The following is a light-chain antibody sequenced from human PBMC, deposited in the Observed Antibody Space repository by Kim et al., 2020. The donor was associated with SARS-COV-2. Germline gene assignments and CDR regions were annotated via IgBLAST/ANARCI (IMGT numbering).Light chain of an antibody. CDR2: VGS. J-gene: IGKJ2*01. CDR1: QSIATY. CDR3: QQSHTLPYT. Sequence: DIQMAQSPSSLSASVGDRVTLTCRASQSIATYVNWYQQKPGTAPTLLIYVGSSLQSGVPSRFIGSGSGTDFTLTINGLQPEDFATYFCQQSHTLPYTFGQGTKLEI. V-gene: IGKV1-39*01.